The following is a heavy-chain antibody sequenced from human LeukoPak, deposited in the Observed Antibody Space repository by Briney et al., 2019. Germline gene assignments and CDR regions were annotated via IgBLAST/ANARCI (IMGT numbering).Heavy chain of an antibody. CDR3: AKDRYSYGSYYFDY. V-gene: IGHV3-74*01. Sequence: GGSLRLSCAASGFTFSSYWMHWVRQAPGKGLVWVSRINSDGSSRSYADSVKGRFTISRDNAKNTLYLQMNSLRAEDTAEYYCAKDRYSYGSYYFDYWGQGTLVTVSS. CDR1: GFTFSSYW. D-gene: IGHD5-18*01. J-gene: IGHJ4*02. CDR2: INSDGSSR.